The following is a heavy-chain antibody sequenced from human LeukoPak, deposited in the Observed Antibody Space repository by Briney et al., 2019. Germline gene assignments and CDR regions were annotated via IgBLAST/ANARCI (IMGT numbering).Heavy chain of an antibody. D-gene: IGHD3-3*01. CDR3: ARDSTNYDFWSGYSQGYWFDP. CDR2: IYYSGST. J-gene: IGHJ5*02. V-gene: IGHV4-59*01. CDR1: GGSISSYY. Sequence: PSETLSLTCTVSGGSISSYYWSWIRQPPGKGLEWIGNIYYSGSTNYTPSLKSRVTISVDTSKNQFSLKLSSVTAADTAVYYCARDSTNYDFWSGYSQGYWFDPWGQGTLVTVSS.